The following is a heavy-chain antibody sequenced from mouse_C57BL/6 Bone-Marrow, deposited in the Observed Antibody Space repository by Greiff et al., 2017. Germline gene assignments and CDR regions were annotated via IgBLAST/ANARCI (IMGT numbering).Heavy chain of an antibody. CDR2: INPSTGGT. CDR1: GYSFTGYY. CDR3: ARENGPPFDY. J-gene: IGHJ2*01. V-gene: IGHV1-42*01. Sequence: VQLQQSGPELVKPGASVKISCKASGYSFTGYYMNWVKQSPEKSLEWIGEINPSTGGTTYNQKFKAKATLTVDKSSSTAYMQLKSLTSEDSAVYYCARENGPPFDYWGQGTTLTVSS.